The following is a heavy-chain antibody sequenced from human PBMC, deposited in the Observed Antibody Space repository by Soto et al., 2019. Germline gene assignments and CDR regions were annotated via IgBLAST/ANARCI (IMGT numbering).Heavy chain of an antibody. CDR1: GGSISSGGYY. CDR2: IYYSGST. J-gene: IGHJ6*02. CDR3: ARDGSRPGGMDV. Sequence: SETLSLTCTVSGGSISSGGYYWSWIRQHPGKGLEWIGYIYYSGSTYYNPSLKSRVTISVDTSKNQFSLKLSSVTAADTAVYYCARDGSRPGGMDVRGQGTTVTVSS. V-gene: IGHV4-31*03. D-gene: IGHD3-10*01.